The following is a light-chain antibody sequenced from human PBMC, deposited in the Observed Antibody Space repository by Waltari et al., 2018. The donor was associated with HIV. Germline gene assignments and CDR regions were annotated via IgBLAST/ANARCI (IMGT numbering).Light chain of an antibody. CDR2: EVT. J-gene: IGLJ3*02. V-gene: IGLV2-8*01. CDR3: CSYTGYNDFL. CDR1: SSDVGGYNY. Sequence: QSALTQPPSASGSPGPSVTISCPGTSSDVGGYNYVSWYQQHPGKAPKLIIFEVTKRPSGVPNRFSGSKSGNTASLTVSGLQADDEADYYCCSYTGYNDFLFGAGTKLTVL.